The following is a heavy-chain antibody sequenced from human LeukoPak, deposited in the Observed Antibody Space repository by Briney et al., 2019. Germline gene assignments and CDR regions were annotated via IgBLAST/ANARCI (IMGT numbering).Heavy chain of an antibody. CDR1: GASLTIYY. Sequence: SETLSLTCSVSGASLTIYYWNWIRQPAGKGLEWIGRYASGTTTHNPSLKSQFTMSIDTSKSQVSLKLTSVTAADTAVYYCAPGDHSFDNWGQGTLVTVTP. CDR2: YASGTT. V-gene: IGHV4-4*07. D-gene: IGHD7-27*01. CDR3: APGDHSFDN. J-gene: IGHJ4*02.